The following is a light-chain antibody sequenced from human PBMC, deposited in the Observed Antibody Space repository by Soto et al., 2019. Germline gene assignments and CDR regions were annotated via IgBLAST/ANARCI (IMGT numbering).Light chain of an antibody. CDR2: RNN. V-gene: IGLV1-47*01. Sequence: QSVLTQPPSASGTPGQRVTISCSGSSSKIGSNYVYWYQQLPGTAPKLLIYRNNQRPSGVPDRFSGSKSGTSAFLAISGLRSEDEADYYCAAWDDSLSVYVFGTGTKVT. CDR1: SSKIGSNY. CDR3: AAWDDSLSVYV. J-gene: IGLJ1*01.